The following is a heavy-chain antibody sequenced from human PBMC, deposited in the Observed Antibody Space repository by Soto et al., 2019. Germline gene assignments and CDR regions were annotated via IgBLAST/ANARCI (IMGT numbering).Heavy chain of an antibody. J-gene: IGHJ3*02. CDR2: ISGSGGST. D-gene: IGHD3-10*01. Sequence: EVQLLESGGGLVQPGGSLRLSCAASGFTFSSYAMSWVRQAPGKGLEWVSAISGSGGSTYYADSVKGRFTISRDNSKNPLYLQMNSLRAEDTAVYYCAKPSLYDGSGSGGRDAFEIWGRGTMVTVSS. CDR3: AKPSLYDGSGSGGRDAFEI. V-gene: IGHV3-23*01. CDR1: GFTFSSYA.